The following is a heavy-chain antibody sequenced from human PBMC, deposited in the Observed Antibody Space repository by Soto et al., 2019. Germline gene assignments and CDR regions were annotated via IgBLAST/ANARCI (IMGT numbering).Heavy chain of an antibody. V-gene: IGHV1-18*01. Sequence: QVQLVQSGAEVKKPGASVKVSCKASGFTFTSYAISWVRQAPGQGLEWMGWISAYNDNTNYAQNLQGRVTMTTDTSTSTAYMELRSLRSDDTAVYYCAGGWFGEFVSYFDYWGQGTLVTVSS. CDR2: ISAYNDNT. CDR3: AGGWFGEFVSYFDY. CDR1: GFTFTSYA. D-gene: IGHD3-10*01. J-gene: IGHJ4*02.